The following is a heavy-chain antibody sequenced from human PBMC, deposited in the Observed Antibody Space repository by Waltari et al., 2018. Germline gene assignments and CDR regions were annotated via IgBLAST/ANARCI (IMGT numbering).Heavy chain of an antibody. CDR3: ARDYYPHYYDSSGYYSGFGY. J-gene: IGHJ4*02. Sequence: QVQLVQSGAEVKKPGASVKVSCKASGYTFTGYYMHWVRQAPGQGLEWMGWINPNSGGTNYAQKFQGRVTMTRDTSISTAYMELSRLRSDDTAVYYCARDYYPHYYDSSGYYSGFGYWGQGTLVTVSS. CDR2: INPNSGGT. D-gene: IGHD3-22*01. V-gene: IGHV1-2*02. CDR1: GYTFTGYY.